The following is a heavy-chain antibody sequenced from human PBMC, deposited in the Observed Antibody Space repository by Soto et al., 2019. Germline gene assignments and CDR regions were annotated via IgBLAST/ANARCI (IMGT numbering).Heavy chain of an antibody. J-gene: IGHJ4*02. CDR1: GFTFSSYA. V-gene: IGHV3-23*01. Sequence: GGSLRLSCAASGFTFSSYAMSWVRQAPGKGLEWVSAISGSGGSTYYADSVKGRFTISRDNSKNTLYLQMNSLRAEDTAVYYCAKDYLGPPTQSFIVVVPAAIPYYFDYWGQGTLVTVSS. CDR2: ISGSGGST. CDR3: AKDYLGPPTQSFIVVVPAAIPYYFDY. D-gene: IGHD2-2*01.